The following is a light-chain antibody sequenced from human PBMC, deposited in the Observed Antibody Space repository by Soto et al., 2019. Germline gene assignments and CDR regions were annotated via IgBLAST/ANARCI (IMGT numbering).Light chain of an antibody. Sequence: QSALTQPASLSGSPGQSITISCTGTSSDIGAYDYVSWFQQHPGKAPKLMISEVNNRPSGVSNRFSGSKSGNTAYLTISGLQVEDEAPYFCFSFTTTSTHVFGTATKAAVL. CDR1: SSDIGAYDY. CDR2: EVN. CDR3: FSFTTTSTHV. J-gene: IGLJ1*01. V-gene: IGLV2-14*01.